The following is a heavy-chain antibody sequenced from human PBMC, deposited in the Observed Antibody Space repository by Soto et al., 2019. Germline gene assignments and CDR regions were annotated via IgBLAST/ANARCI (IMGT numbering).Heavy chain of an antibody. CDR3: ARGGGSSWYSNFDF. Sequence: SETLSLTCTVSGGSITSYYWSWIRQPPGKGLEWIGYMYYGGSTNYNPSLKSRVTISVDTSKNQFSLKVTSVTAEDTAVYYCARGGGSSWYSNFDFWGQGTLVTVSS. D-gene: IGHD6-13*01. CDR1: GGSITSYY. CDR2: MYYGGST. V-gene: IGHV4-59*01. J-gene: IGHJ4*02.